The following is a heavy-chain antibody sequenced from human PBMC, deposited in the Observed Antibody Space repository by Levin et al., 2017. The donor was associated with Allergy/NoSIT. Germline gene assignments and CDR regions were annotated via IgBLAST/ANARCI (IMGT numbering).Heavy chain of an antibody. V-gene: IGHV3-7*01. D-gene: IGHD1-14*01. CDR1: GFTFNTYW. CDR2: IKQDGSEK. J-gene: IGHJ4*02. Sequence: RGESLKISCAASGFTFNTYWMSWVRQPPGKGLEWVANIKQDGSEKYYVDSVKGRFTISRDNAKNSLFLQMNSLRAEDTAVYYCARGRIPGANWGQGSLVTVSS. CDR3: ARGRIPGAN.